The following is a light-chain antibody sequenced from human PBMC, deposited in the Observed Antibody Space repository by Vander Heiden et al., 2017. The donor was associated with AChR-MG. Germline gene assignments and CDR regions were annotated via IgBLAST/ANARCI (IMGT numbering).Light chain of an antibody. Sequence: DIQMTQSPSSLSASVGDRVTITCRASQSISSYLNWYQQKPGKAPKLLIYAASSLQSGVPSRFSGSGPGTDFTLTIRSLQPEDFATYYCQQSYSTPRTFGQGTKVEIK. J-gene: IGKJ1*01. CDR3: QQSYSTPRT. CDR2: AAS. CDR1: QSISSY. V-gene: IGKV1-39*01.